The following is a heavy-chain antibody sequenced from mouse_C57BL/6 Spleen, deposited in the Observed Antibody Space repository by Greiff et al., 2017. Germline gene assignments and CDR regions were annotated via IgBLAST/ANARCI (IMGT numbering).Heavy chain of an antibody. D-gene: IGHD1-1*01. Sequence: QVQLQQSGAELVRPGASVTLSCKASGYTFTDYEMHWVKQTPVHGLEWIGAIDPETGGTAYNQKFKGKAILTADKSSSTAYMELRSLTSEDSAVYCCTPYYGSSYGFAYWGQGTLVTVSA. CDR3: TPYYGSSYGFAY. CDR2: IDPETGGT. J-gene: IGHJ3*01. CDR1: GYTFTDYE. V-gene: IGHV1-15*01.